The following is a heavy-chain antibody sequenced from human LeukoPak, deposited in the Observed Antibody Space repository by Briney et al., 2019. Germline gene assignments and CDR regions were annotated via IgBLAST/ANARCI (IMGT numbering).Heavy chain of an antibody. CDR1: GGTFSSYA. J-gene: IGHJ4*02. V-gene: IGHV1-69*13. Sequence: ASVTVSFTASGGTFSSYAISWVRQAPGQGLEWMGGIIPIFGTANYAQKFQGRVTITADESTSTAYMELSSLRFEDTAVYYCARIIGVSSSWYSEASYYFDYWGQGTLVTVSS. D-gene: IGHD6-13*01. CDR3: ARIIGVSSSWYSEASYYFDY. CDR2: IIPIFGTA.